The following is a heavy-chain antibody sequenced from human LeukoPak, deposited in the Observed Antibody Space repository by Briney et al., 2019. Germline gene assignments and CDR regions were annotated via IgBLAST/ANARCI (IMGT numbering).Heavy chain of an antibody. CDR1: GFTFTSYS. CDR3: ARAGYCSGGNCYLDY. D-gene: IGHD2-15*01. CDR2: IRSSSTYI. V-gene: IGHV3-21*06. Sequence: PRGSLRLSCAASGFTFTSYSMNWVRQAPGKGLEWVSSIRSSSTYIYYADSVTGRFTISRDNAKNSLFLQMNSLRAEDTAVYYCARAGYCSGGNCYLDYWGQGTLVTVSS. J-gene: IGHJ4*03.